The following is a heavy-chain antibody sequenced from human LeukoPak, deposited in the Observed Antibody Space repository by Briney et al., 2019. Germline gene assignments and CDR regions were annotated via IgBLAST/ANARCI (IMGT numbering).Heavy chain of an antibody. CDR3: ARGRGPLLWFGELSYWFDP. Sequence: SETLSLTCTVSGGSISSFYWSWIRQPPGKGLEWIGYIYYSGSTNYNPSLKSRVTISVDTSKNQFSLKLSSVTAADTAVYYCARGRGPLLWFGELSYWFDPWGQGTLVTVSS. CDR2: IYYSGST. J-gene: IGHJ5*02. V-gene: IGHV4-59*01. D-gene: IGHD3-10*01. CDR1: GGSISSFY.